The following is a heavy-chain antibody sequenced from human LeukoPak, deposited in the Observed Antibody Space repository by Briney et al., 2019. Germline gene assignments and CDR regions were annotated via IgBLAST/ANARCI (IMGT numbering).Heavy chain of an antibody. CDR2: ISWDGGST. CDR1: GFTFDDYA. Sequence: PGGSLRLSCAASGFTFDDYAMHWVRQAPGKGLEWVSLISWDGGSTYYADSVKGRFTISRDNSKNSLYLQMNSLRAEDTALYYCAKGRRAVAGLPEWFDPWGQGTLVTVSS. V-gene: IGHV3-43D*03. J-gene: IGHJ5*02. D-gene: IGHD6-19*01. CDR3: AKGRRAVAGLPEWFDP.